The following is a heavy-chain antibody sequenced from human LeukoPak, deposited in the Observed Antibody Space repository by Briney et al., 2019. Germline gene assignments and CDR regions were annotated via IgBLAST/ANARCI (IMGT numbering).Heavy chain of an antibody. CDR1: GYTFIGYY. D-gene: IGHD6-25*01. Sequence: ASVKVSCKASGYTFIGYYMHWVRQAPGQGLEWMGWINPNSGGTNYAQKFQGRVTMTRDTSISTAYMELSRLRSDDTAVYYCARSPTNLFEAAIDYWGQGTLVTVSS. J-gene: IGHJ4*02. V-gene: IGHV1-2*02. CDR2: INPNSGGT. CDR3: ARSPTNLFEAAIDY.